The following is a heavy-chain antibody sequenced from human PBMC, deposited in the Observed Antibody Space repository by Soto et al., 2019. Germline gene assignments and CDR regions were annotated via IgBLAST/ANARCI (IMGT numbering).Heavy chain of an antibody. V-gene: IGHV1-8*01. D-gene: IGHD2-2*03. CDR2: VNPNSGNT. CDR3: ARASYLDPAFDI. CDR1: GYTFTSYD. J-gene: IGHJ3*02. Sequence: QVPLVQSGAEVKRPGASVKVSCKASGYTFTSYDFNWVRQAPGQGLEWMGWVNPNSGNTEYAQKFQGRVTMTRNTSIRTAYMELSSLRSEDTAVYYCARASYLDPAFDIWGQGTMVTVSS.